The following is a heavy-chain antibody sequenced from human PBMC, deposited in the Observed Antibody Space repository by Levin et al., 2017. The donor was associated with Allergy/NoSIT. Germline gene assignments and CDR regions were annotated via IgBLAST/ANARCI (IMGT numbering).Heavy chain of an antibody. V-gene: IGHV5-51*01. CDR1: GYRFTSYW. Sequence: ASVKVSCKGSGYRFTSYWIGWVRQMPGKGLEWMGIIYPGDSDTRYSPSFRGQVTISGDKSISTAYLQWSSLKASDTAMYYCARPGSGSYENAFDIWGQGTMVIVSS. CDR2: IYPGDSDT. CDR3: ARPGSGSYENAFDI. J-gene: IGHJ3*02. D-gene: IGHD3-16*01.